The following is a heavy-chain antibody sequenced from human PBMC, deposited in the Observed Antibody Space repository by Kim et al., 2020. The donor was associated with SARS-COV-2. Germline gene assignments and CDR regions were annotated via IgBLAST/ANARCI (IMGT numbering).Heavy chain of an antibody. CDR1: GFTFSSYA. CDR3: AKSPGIAADLFDY. CDR2: IYSGGSST. J-gene: IGHJ4*02. D-gene: IGHD6-13*01. Sequence: GGSLRLSCAASGFTFSSYAMSWVRQAPGKGLEWVSVIYSGGSSTYYADSVKGRFTISRDNSKNTLYLQMNSLRAEDTAVYYCAKSPGIAADLFDYWGQGTLVTVSS. V-gene: IGHV3-23*03.